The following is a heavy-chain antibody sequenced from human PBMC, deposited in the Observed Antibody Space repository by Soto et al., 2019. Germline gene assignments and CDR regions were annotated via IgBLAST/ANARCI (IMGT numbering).Heavy chain of an antibody. Sequence: QTGGSLRLSCAASGFICSSYDMSWVRQAPGKGLEWVSTILVDGRTFYVDSVKGRFTISRDSSQNTVYLQMNSLTAGDTALYYCAKATATGGGAFDICGQGTMLTVSS. CDR2: ILVDGRT. CDR3: AKATATGGGAFDI. J-gene: IGHJ3*02. D-gene: IGHD2-8*02. CDR1: GFICSSYD. V-gene: IGHV3-23*01.